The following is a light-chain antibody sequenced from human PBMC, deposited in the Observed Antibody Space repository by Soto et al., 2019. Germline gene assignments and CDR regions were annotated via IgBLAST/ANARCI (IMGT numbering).Light chain of an antibody. CDR3: QQSGGSPPIT. CDR1: QSVDTTY. Sequence: EIVWTQSPGTLSLSPGERATLSCRASQSVDTTYLAWFQHKPGQAPRLLIYGASRRATGIPNRFSGSGSGTDFALTISGLEPEDIAVYYCQQSGGSPPITFGQGTRLEMK. CDR2: GAS. V-gene: IGKV3-20*01. J-gene: IGKJ5*01.